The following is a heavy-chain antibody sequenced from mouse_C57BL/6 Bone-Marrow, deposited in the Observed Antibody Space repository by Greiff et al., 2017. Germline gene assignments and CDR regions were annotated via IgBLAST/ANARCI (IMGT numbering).Heavy chain of an antibody. V-gene: IGHV14-4*01. CDR1: GFNIKDDY. CDR3: TTWASEAMGY. J-gene: IGHJ4*01. Sequence: EVQLQQSGAELVRPGASVKLSCTASGFNIKDDYMHWVKQRPEQGLEWIGWIDPENGDTEYASKFQGKAPITADTSSNTAYLQLSSLTSEDTAVYYCTTWASEAMGYWGQGTSVTVSS. CDR2: IDPENGDT.